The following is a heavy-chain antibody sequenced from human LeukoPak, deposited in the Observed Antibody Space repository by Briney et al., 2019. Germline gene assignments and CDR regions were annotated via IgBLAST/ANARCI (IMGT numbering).Heavy chain of an antibody. CDR1: GFTFSDYY. J-gene: IGHJ4*02. CDR2: ISSSGSTI. D-gene: IGHD5-12*01. V-gene: IGHV3-11*01. Sequence: GGSLRPSCAASGFTFSDYYMSWIRQAPGKGLEWVSYISSSGSTIYYADSVKGRFTISRDNAKNSLYLQMNSLRAEDTAVYYCAKDVDLDQDYFDYWGQGTLVTVSS. CDR3: AKDVDLDQDYFDY.